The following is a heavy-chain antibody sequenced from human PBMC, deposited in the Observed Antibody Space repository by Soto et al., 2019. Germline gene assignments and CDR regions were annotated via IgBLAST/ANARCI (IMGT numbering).Heavy chain of an antibody. CDR1: GFTFSNAW. Sequence: VQLVESGGGVVQPGGSLRLSCAASGFTFSNAWMSWVRQAPGKGLEWVGRIKSKTDGGTTDYAAPVKGRFTVSRDDSKNTLYLQMNSLKTEDTAVYYCTTDPSIAARPNYYYGMDVWGQGTTVTVSS. V-gene: IGHV3-15*01. D-gene: IGHD6-6*01. J-gene: IGHJ6*02. CDR2: IKSKTDGGTT. CDR3: TTDPSIAARPNYYYGMDV.